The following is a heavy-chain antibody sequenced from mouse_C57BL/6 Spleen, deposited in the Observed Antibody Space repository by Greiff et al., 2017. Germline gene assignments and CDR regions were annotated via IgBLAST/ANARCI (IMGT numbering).Heavy chain of an antibody. CDR3: ARDCGGYEGYAMDY. CDR2: IYPGSGDT. V-gene: IGHV1-84*01. Sequence: VQLQQSGPELVKPGASVKISCKASGYTFTDYYINWVKQRPGQGLEWIGWIYPGSGDTKYNPKFKGKATLTVDTSSSTAYMQLSSLTSDDSAVYCCARDCGGYEGYAMDYWGQGTSVTVSS. D-gene: IGHD2-13*01. J-gene: IGHJ4*01. CDR1: GYTFTDYY.